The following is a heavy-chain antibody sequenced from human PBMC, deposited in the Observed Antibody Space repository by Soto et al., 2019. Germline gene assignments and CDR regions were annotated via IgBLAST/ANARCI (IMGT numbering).Heavy chain of an antibody. Sequence: PSETLSLTCTVSGGSISSSSYYWGWIRQPPGKGLEWIGYIYYSGSTNYNPSLKSRVTISVDTSKNQFSLKLSSVTAADTAVYYCARATSSSLNWFDPWGQGTLVTVSS. CDR2: IYYSGST. D-gene: IGHD6-6*01. CDR1: GGSISSSSYY. J-gene: IGHJ5*02. CDR3: ARATSSSLNWFDP. V-gene: IGHV4-61*05.